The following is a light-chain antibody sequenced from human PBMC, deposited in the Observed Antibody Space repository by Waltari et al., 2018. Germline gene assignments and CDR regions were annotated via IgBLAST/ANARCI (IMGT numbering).Light chain of an antibody. CDR1: SSYIGSQNY. CDR3: SSYASSK. V-gene: IGLV2-14*01. Sequence: QYALTQPASVQGSAGLTITIACTGTSSYIGSQNYVSWYQQHPSKAPKLMIYDVVKPPSGVSNRFSGSTSGNTASLTISGLQAEDDAIYYCSSYASSKFGGGTKLTVL. CDR2: DVV. J-gene: IGLJ2*01.